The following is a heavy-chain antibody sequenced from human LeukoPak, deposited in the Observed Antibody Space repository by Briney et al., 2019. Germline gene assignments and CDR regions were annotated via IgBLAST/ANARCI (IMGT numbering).Heavy chain of an antibody. D-gene: IGHD4-17*01. CDR1: GGSISSSSYY. CDR2: IYYSGST. V-gene: IGHV4-39*01. CDR3: ARHYGDHEVYYYYYYMDV. Sequence: PSETLSLTCTVSGGSISSSSYYWGWIRQPPGKGLEWIGSIYYSGSTYYNPSLKSRVTISVDTSKNQFSLKLSSVTAADTAVYYCARHYGDHEVYYYYYYMDVWGKGTTVTVSS. J-gene: IGHJ6*03.